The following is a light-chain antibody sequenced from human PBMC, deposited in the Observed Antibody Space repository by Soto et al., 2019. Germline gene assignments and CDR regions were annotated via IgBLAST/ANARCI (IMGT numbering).Light chain of an antibody. CDR3: SSYTSSSTWV. J-gene: IGLJ3*02. CDR1: SSDVGGYNY. CDR2: EVS. Sequence: QSALTQPASVSGSPGQSITISCTGTSSDVGGYNYVSWYQQHPGKAPKLMIYEVSNRPSGVSNRFSGSKSVNTASLTISGXXXXXXXDYXCSSYTSSSTWVFGGGTKL. V-gene: IGLV2-14*01.